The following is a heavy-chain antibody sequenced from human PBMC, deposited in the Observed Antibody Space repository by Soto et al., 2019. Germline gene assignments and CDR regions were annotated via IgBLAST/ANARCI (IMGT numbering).Heavy chain of an antibody. CDR1: GVSITTNGYS. CDR2: IYPSGTI. V-gene: IGHV4-30-2*01. CDR3: AREEKQLSRYGGDFDY. D-gene: IGHD3-16*01. J-gene: IGHJ4*02. Sequence: SETLSLTCAVSGVSITTNGYSWSWIRQPPGKGLEWIGYIYPSGTIFYNPSLNSRVTLSADTSNNQFSLKLTSVTAADTAVYFCAREEKQLSRYGGDFDYWGQGILVTVSS.